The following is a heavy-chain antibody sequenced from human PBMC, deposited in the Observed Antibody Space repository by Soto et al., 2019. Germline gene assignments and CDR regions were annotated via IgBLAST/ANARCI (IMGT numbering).Heavy chain of an antibody. V-gene: IGHV3-23*01. CDR2: ISGSGGST. D-gene: IGHD3-3*01. Sequence: GGSLRLSCAASGFTFSSYAMSWVRQAPGKGLEWVSAISGSGGSTYYADSVKGRFTISRDNSKNTLYLQMNSLRAEDTAVYYCAKPYYDFWSGKEDYFDYWGQGTLVTVSS. J-gene: IGHJ4*02. CDR1: GFTFSSYA. CDR3: AKPYYDFWSGKEDYFDY.